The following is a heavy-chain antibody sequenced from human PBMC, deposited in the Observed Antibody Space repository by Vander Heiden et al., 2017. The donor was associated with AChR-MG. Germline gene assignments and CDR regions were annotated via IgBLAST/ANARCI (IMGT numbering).Heavy chain of an antibody. V-gene: IGHV4-34*01. Sequence: QVQLQQWGAGLLKPSETLSLTCAVYGGSFSGYYWSWIRQPPGKGLEGIGEINHSGSTNYNPSLKSRVTISVDTSKNQFSLKLSSVTAADTAVYYCARGRGGRMDVWGQGTTVTVSS. J-gene: IGHJ6*02. CDR3: ARGRGGRMDV. D-gene: IGHD3-16*01. CDR2: INHSGST. CDR1: GGSFSGYY.